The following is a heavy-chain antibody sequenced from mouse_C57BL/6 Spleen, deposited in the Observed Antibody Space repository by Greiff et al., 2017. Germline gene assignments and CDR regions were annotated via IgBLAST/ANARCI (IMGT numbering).Heavy chain of an antibody. V-gene: IGHV5-16*01. Sequence: DVHLVESEGGLVQPGSSMKLSCTASGFTFSDYYMAWVRQVPEKGLEWVANINYDGSSTYYLDSLKSRFIISRDNAKNILYLQMSSLKSEDTATYYCAREGLRGLDYWGQGTTLTVSS. CDR1: GFTFSDYY. D-gene: IGHD3-3*01. CDR3: AREGLRGLDY. J-gene: IGHJ2*01. CDR2: INYDGSST.